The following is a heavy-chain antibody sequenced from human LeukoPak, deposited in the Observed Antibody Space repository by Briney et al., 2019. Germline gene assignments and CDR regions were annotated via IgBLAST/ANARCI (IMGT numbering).Heavy chain of an antibody. D-gene: IGHD2-2*01. CDR2: IYYSGST. CDR3: ARQTYQLLLGYYYYYMDV. CDR1: GGSISSNNYF. Sequence: PSETLSLTCTVSGGSISSNNYFWGWIRQPPGKGLEWIGSIYYSGSTFYNPSLKSRVTISVDTSKDQFSLRLSSVTAADTAVYYCARQTYQLLLGYYYYYMDVWGTGTTVTVSS. J-gene: IGHJ6*03. V-gene: IGHV4-39*07.